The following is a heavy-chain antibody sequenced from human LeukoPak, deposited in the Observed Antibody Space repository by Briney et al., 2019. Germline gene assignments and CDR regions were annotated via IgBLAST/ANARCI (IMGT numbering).Heavy chain of an antibody. J-gene: IGHJ4*02. CDR2: FYYSGST. CDR3: AHQPSGSYSIDY. Sequence: SETLSLTCTVSGCSISSTTSYWGWIRQPPGKGLEWVGSFYYSGSTSFNPSLKSGVTISADMSKNQFSLKLSSVTAADTAVYYCAHQPSGSYSIDYWGQGTLVTVSS. V-gene: IGHV4-39*01. D-gene: IGHD1-26*01. CDR1: GCSISSTTSY.